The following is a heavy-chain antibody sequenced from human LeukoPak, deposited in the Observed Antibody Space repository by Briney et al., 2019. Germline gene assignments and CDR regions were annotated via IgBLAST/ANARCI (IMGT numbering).Heavy chain of an antibody. Sequence: GGSLRLSCEASGFTFSNDNMNWVRQAPGKGLEWISSISSSSGYIYYADSLKGRFTISRDNAKNSLYLQMNSLRAEDTALYYCARGIVTTDNYYYMDVWGKGTTVTVSS. V-gene: IGHV3-21*04. CDR3: ARGIVTTDNYYYMDV. CDR1: GFTFSNDN. J-gene: IGHJ6*03. D-gene: IGHD4-17*01. CDR2: ISSSSGYI.